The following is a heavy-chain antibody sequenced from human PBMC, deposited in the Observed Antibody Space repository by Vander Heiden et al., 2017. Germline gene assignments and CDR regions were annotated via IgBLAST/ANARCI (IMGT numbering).Heavy chain of an antibody. V-gene: IGHV3-23*01. J-gene: IGHJ4*02. CDR1: GFTFSSYA. CDR3: ATPIVVVVAARGYFDY. CDR2: ISGSGGST. Sequence: EVQLLESGGGLVQPGGSLRLSCAASGFTFSSYAMSWLRQAPGKGLEWVSAISGSGGSTYYADSVKGRFTISRDNSKNTLYLQMNSLRAEDTAVYYCATPIVVVVAARGYFDYWGQGTLVTVSS. D-gene: IGHD2-15*01.